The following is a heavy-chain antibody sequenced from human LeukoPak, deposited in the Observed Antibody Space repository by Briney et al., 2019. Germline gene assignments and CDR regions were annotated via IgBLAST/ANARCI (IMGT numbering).Heavy chain of an antibody. D-gene: IGHD6-13*01. CDR2: ISYSGST. CDR1: GGSLSPYY. Sequence: SSETLSLTCTVSGGSLSPYYWSWIRQSPGKGLEWIGYISYSGSTNSHPSLKSRVTISLDPSQNQFSLKLTSVTAADTAVYYCARVKYRTSWYEGDWFDPGAREPWSPSPQ. V-gene: IGHV4-59*01. CDR3: ARVKYRTSWYEGDWFDP. J-gene: IGHJ5*02.